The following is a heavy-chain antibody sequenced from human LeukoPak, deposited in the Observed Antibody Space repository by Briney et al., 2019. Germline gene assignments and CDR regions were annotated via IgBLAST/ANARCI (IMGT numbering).Heavy chain of an antibody. D-gene: IGHD3-3*01. V-gene: IGHV4-59*01. J-gene: IGHJ4*02. CDR1: GASLSSYY. CDR3: VTGYYEPFDN. CDR2: ISDTGKT. Sequence: SETLSLTCSVSGASLSSYYWGWIRQSPGKGLEWLGYISDTGKTDYNPSLKSRGTLSLDTSKNQFSLRLTSVTAADMAVYYCVTGYYEPFDNWGQGTLVTVSS.